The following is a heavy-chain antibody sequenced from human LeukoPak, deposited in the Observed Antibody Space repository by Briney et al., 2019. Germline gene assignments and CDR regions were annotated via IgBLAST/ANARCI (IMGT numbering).Heavy chain of an antibody. CDR1: GFTFSNAW. CDR2: IKSKTDGGTT. J-gene: IGHJ4*02. Sequence: GGSLRLSCAASGFTFSNAWMSWVRQAPGKGLEWVGRIKSKTDGGTTDYAAPVKGRLTISRDDSKNTLYLQMNSLKTEDTAVYYCTTDIVVGATRTTDYWGQGTLVAVSS. V-gene: IGHV3-15*01. CDR3: TTDIVVGATRTTDY. D-gene: IGHD1-26*01.